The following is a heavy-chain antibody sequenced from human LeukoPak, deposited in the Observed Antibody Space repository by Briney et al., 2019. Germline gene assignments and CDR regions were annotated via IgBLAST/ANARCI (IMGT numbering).Heavy chain of an antibody. V-gene: IGHV4-4*07. J-gene: IGHJ6*02. D-gene: IGHD2-15*01. Sequence: SETLSLTCTVSGGSISSYYWSWIRQPAGKGLEWIGRIYTSGSTNYNPSLKSRVTMSVDASKNQFSLKLNSVTAADTAVYYCARDCSGGSCYSYYGMDVWGQGTTVTVSS. CDR2: IYTSGST. CDR1: GGSISSYY. CDR3: ARDCSGGSCYSYYGMDV.